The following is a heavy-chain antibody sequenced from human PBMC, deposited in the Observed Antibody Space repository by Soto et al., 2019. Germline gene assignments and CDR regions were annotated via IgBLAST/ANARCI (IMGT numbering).Heavy chain of an antibody. CDR1: GGTFSRYT. J-gene: IGHJ6*02. CDR2: IIPILDIP. CDR3: ASHFTGVLVLGASPPGGDNYGWDV. Sequence: QVQLVQSGAEVKKPGSSVKVSCKASGGTFSRYTISWVRQAPGQGLEWMGRIIPILDIPNYAQNFQGRVTITADKSTSTASMELSSLRSADTAVYYCASHFTGVLVLGASPPGGDNYGWDVWGQGTRVTVSS. V-gene: IGHV1-69*02. D-gene: IGHD2-15*01.